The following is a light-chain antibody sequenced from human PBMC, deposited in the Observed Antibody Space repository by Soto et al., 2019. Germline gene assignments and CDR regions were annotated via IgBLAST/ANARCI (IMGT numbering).Light chain of an antibody. CDR1: QSVSNSF. J-gene: IGKJ1*01. CDR2: AAS. V-gene: IGKV3-20*01. Sequence: EVVLTQSPGTLSLSPGERACLSCRASQSVSNSFLAWYQQKAGQSPRLLIYAASARAIGIPDRFSGSGSGTDFTLTISRLEPEDFAVYYCQQYGHSPRTFGQGTKV. CDR3: QQYGHSPRT.